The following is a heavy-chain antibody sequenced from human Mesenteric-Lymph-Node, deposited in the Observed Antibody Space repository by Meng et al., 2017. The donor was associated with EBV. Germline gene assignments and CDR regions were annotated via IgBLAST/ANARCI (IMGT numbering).Heavy chain of an antibody. J-gene: IGHJ4*02. Sequence: PLQEPGAGLVNASAHLSLTCSVSVGSIGSSSYDWGWIRQPPGKGLEWIGNIYYTGSTYYNPSLKSRSTLSVDTSKNQFSLKLSSVTAADTAVYYCAREYEEPYYYGSGKAFDYWGQGTLVTVSS. CDR2: IYYTGST. CDR1: VGSIGSSSYD. D-gene: IGHD3-10*01. CDR3: AREYEEPYYYGSGKAFDY. V-gene: IGHV4-39*07.